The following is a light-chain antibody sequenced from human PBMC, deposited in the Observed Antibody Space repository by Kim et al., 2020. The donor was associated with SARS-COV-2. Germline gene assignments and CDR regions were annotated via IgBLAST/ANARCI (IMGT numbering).Light chain of an antibody. CDR2: VNA. CDR3: ASWDDSLNGPV. V-gene: IGLV1-44*01. CDR1: VSDSRSNP. Sequence: GQRVTWSVSGCVSDSRSNPVNWVQYLPGTAPKLLISVNAQRPSGVPDRFSGSKSGTSASLAISGLQSEDEADYYCASWDDSLNGPVFGGGTQLTVL. J-gene: IGLJ3*02.